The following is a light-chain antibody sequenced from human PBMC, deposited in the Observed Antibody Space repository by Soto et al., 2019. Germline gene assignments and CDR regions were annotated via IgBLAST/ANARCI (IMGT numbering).Light chain of an antibody. V-gene: IGKV3-11*01. CDR3: QQRSNEGT. J-gene: IGKJ1*01. CDR2: DAS. Sequence: EIVLTQSPATLSLSPGERATLSCRASQSVSTYLAWYQQKPGQAPRLLIYDASNRATGIPARFSGSGSGTDFTLTISSLGPEDFAVYYCQQRSNEGTFGQGTKVEIK. CDR1: QSVSTY.